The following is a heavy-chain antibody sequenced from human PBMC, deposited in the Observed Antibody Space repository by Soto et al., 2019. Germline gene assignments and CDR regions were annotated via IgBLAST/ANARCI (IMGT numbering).Heavy chain of an antibody. Sequence: SGPTLVNPTQSLTLTCTFSGFSLSTSGMCVSWIRQPPGKALEWLALIDWDDDKYYSTSLKTRLTISKDTSKNQVVLTMTNMDPVDTATYYCARIRSNWGSYYYGMDVWGQGTTVTVSS. CDR1: GFSLSTSGMC. CDR3: ARIRSNWGSYYYGMDV. D-gene: IGHD7-27*01. CDR2: IDWDDDK. J-gene: IGHJ6*02. V-gene: IGHV2-70*01.